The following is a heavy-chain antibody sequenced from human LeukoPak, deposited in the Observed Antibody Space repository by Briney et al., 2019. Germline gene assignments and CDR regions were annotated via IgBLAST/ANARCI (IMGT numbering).Heavy chain of an antibody. D-gene: IGHD3-3*01. V-gene: IGHV4-4*07. CDR3: ARGSIFGVVHDAFDI. CDR1: GGSISSYY. CDR2: IYTSGST. J-gene: IGHJ3*02. Sequence: SETLSLTCTVSGGSISSYYWSWIQQPAGKGLEWIGRIYTSGSTNYNPSLKSRVTMSVDTSKNQFSLKLSSVTAADTAVYYCARGSIFGVVHDAFDIWGQGTMVTVSS.